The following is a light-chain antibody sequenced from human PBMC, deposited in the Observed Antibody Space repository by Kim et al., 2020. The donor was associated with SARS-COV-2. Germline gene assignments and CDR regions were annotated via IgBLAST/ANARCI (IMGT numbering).Light chain of an antibody. CDR1: SSDVGAYNY. V-gene: IGLV2-14*03. J-gene: IGLJ2*01. CDR2: DVI. CDR3: SSYSSTSHVL. Sequence: GQSLTISCTGTSSDVGAYNYVSWYQQHPGKAPKLMIFDVIDRPSGVSSRFSGSKSGNRASLTISGLQAEDEADYYCSSYSSTSHVLFGGGTQLTVL.